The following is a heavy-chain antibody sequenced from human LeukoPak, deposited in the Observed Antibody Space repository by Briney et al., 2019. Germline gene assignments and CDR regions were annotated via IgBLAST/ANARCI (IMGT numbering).Heavy chain of an antibody. D-gene: IGHD1-26*01. CDR1: GFTFSSHW. CDR2: INQGEGEK. V-gene: IGHV3-7*03. J-gene: IGHJ4*02. Sequence: PGGSLRLSCVDSGFTFSSHWMSWVRQAPGKGLEWVANINQGEGEKYYVDSVKGRFTISRDNAKKSLFLQMNSLRAEDTAVYYCARGWFIAGTTAYYFDYWGQGTLVTVSS. CDR3: ARGWFIAGTTAYYFDY.